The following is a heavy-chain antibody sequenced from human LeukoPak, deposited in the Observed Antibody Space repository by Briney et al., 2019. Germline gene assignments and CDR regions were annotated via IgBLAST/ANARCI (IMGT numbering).Heavy chain of an antibody. CDR2: IYYSGST. D-gene: IGHD1-7*01. CDR3: ARESITGTNYYYYYYMDV. V-gene: IGHV4-39*07. Sequence: SETLSLTCTVSGGSISSSSYYWGWIRQPPGKGLEWIGSIYYSGSTYYNPSLKSRVTISVDTSKNQFSLKLSSVTAADTAVYYCARESITGTNYYYYYYMDVWGKGTTVTVSS. J-gene: IGHJ6*03. CDR1: GGSISSSSYY.